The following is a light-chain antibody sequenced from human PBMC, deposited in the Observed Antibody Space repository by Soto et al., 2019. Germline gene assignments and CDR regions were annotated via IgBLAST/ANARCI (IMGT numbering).Light chain of an antibody. V-gene: IGKV1-33*01. CDR3: QQYDNLFT. Sequence: DIQMTQSPSSLSASVGDRVTITCQASQDISTYLNWYQHKSGKAPKLLIYDTSNLQTEVPSRFSASGSGTDFTFTISSLQPEDIGTYYCQQYDNLFTFGPGTKVDIK. CDR2: DTS. J-gene: IGKJ3*01. CDR1: QDISTY.